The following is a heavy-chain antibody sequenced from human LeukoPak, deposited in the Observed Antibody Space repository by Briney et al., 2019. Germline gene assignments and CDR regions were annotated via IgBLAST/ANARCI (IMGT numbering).Heavy chain of an antibody. CDR3: ARSENSGWGYFDY. D-gene: IGHD5-12*01. V-gene: IGHV3-30*03. J-gene: IGHJ4*02. CDR1: GFTFSSYG. Sequence: SGRSLRLSCAASGFTFSSYGMHWVRQAPGKGLEWVAVISYDGSNKYYADSVKGRFTISRDNSKDTLYLQMNSLRAEDTAVYYCARSENSGWGYFDYWGQGTLVTVSS. CDR2: ISYDGSNK.